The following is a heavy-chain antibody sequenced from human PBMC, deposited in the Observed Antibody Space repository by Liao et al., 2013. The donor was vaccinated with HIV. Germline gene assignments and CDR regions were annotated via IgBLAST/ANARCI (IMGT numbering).Heavy chain of an antibody. V-gene: IGHV4-4*07. CDR3: ARGLRLDSSWYSAEVNWFDP. D-gene: IGHD6-13*01. CDR2: IYTSGST. J-gene: IGHJ5*02. Sequence: QVQLQESGPGLVKPSETLSLTCTVSGGSISSYYWSWIRQPAGKGLEWIGRIYTSGSTNYNPSLKSRVTMSVDTSKNQFSLKLSSVTAADTAVYYCARGLRLDSSWYSAEVNWFDPWGQGTLVTVSS. CDR1: GGSISSYY.